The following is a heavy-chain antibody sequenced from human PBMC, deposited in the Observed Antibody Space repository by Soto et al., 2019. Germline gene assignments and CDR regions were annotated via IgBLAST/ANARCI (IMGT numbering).Heavy chain of an antibody. CDR1: AYTFSSYD. CDR2: MNPNNGNT. Sequence: ASVKVSCKAAAYTFSSYDINWVRQATGQDFEWMGWMNPNNGNTAYAQKFQGRVTMTRDTSKSTAFMELSSLTSEDTAVYYCARGPRNWGVDYWGQGTLVTVSS. CDR3: ARGPRNWGVDY. V-gene: IGHV1-8*01. J-gene: IGHJ4*02. D-gene: IGHD7-27*01.